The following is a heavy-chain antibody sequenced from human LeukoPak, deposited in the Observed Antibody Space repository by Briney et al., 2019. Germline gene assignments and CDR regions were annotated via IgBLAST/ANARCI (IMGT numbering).Heavy chain of an antibody. CDR3: ASFLVTAAGNWFDP. D-gene: IGHD6-13*01. J-gene: IGHJ5*02. CDR2: IIPIFGTA. V-gene: IGHV1-69*05. Sequence: GASVNVSCKASGGTFSSYAISWVRQAPGQGLEWMGGIIPIFGTANYAQKFQGRVTITTDESTSTAYMELSSLRSEDTAVYYCASFLVTAAGNWFDPWGQGTLVTVSS. CDR1: GGTFSSYA.